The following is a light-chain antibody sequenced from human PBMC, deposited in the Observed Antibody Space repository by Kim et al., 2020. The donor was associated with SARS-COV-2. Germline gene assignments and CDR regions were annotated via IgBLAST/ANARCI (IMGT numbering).Light chain of an antibody. Sequence: DIVMTQSPDSLTVSLGERATINCKSSQSVLYSSNNKNYLAWYQQKPGQPPKLLIYWASTRESGVPDRFSGSGSGTDFTLTISSLQAEDVAVYYCQQYYGNPRTFGQGTKVDIK. CDR3: QQYYGNPRT. CDR2: WAS. J-gene: IGKJ1*01. CDR1: QSVLYSSNNKNY. V-gene: IGKV4-1*01.